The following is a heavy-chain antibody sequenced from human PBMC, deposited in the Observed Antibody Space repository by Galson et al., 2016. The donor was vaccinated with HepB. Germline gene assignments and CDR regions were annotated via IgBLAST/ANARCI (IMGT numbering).Heavy chain of an antibody. CDR3: ARRDTITRDFDY. CDR2: ISYDGLSQ. V-gene: IGHV3-30-3*01. Sequence: SLRLSCAASGFTFRNHAMHWVRQAPGRGLEWVAVISYDGLSQYYADSVKGRFTISRDTSNNTLYLQMNSLRTEDTAVYYCARRDTITRDFDYWGQGTLVTVSP. CDR1: GFTFRNHA. D-gene: IGHD3-10*01. J-gene: IGHJ4*02.